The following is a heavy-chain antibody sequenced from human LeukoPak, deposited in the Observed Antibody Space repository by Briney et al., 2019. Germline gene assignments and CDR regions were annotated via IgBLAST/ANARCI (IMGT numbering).Heavy chain of an antibody. Sequence: GGSLRLSCAASGFTFSSYSMNWVRQAPGKGLEWVANIKKDGSDKNYLGSVKGRFTISRDNAKNSLYVQMNSLRVEDTAVYYCVAGSGWRFDYWGQGTLVTVSS. J-gene: IGHJ4*02. CDR2: IKKDGSDK. CDR1: GFTFSSYS. D-gene: IGHD6-19*01. CDR3: VAGSGWRFDY. V-gene: IGHV3-7*01.